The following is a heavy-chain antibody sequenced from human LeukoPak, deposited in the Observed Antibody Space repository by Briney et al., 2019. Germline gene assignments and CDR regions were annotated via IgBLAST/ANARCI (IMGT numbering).Heavy chain of an antibody. V-gene: IGHV3-23*01. D-gene: IGHD3-9*01. Sequence: PGGSLRLSCAASGFTFSSYAMGWVRQAPGKGLEWVSAISGRSGSTYYADSVKGRFTISRDSSKNTLYLQMNSLRADDTAVYYCAKWGDYDVLTGYYVSDFWGQGTLVTVSS. J-gene: IGHJ4*02. CDR2: ISGRSGST. CDR3: AKWGDYDVLTGYYVSDF. CDR1: GFTFSSYA.